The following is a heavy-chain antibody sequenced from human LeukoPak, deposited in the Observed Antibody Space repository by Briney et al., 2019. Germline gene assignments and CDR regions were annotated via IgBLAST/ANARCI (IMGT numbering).Heavy chain of an antibody. CDR3: ASPAVAGVYPFFDY. CDR2: VNPRSGGT. CDR1: GYTFTAYY. J-gene: IGHJ4*02. D-gene: IGHD6-19*01. V-gene: IGHV1-2*04. Sequence: ASVKVSCKPSGYTFTAYYIHWIRQAPGQGFEWMGWVNPRSGGTNYAQKFQGWVTMTRDTSISTAYMELSTLRSDDTAVYYCASPAVAGVYPFFDYWGQGTLVTVSS.